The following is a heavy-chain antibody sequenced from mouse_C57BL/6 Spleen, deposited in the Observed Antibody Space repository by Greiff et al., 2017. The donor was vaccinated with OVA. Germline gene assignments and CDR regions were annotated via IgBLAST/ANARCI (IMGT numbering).Heavy chain of an antibody. CDR3: ARDNDYDFYAMDY. Sequence: ESGPGLVKPSQSLSLTCSVTGYSITSGYYWNWIRQFPGNKLEWMGYISYDGSNNYNPSLKNRISITRDTSKNQFFLKLNSVTTEDTATYYCARDNDYDFYAMDYWGQGTSVTVSS. D-gene: IGHD2-4*01. CDR2: ISYDGSN. J-gene: IGHJ4*01. V-gene: IGHV3-6*01. CDR1: GYSITSGYY.